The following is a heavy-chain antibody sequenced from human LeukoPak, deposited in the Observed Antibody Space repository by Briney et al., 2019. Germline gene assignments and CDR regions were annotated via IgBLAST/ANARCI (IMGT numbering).Heavy chain of an antibody. J-gene: IGHJ6*03. D-gene: IGHD6-13*01. CDR1: GFTFDDYA. Sequence: PGGSLRLSCAASGFTFDDYAVHWVRQAPGKGLEWVSGISWNSGSIGYADSVKGRFTISRDNAKNSLYLQMNSLRAEDMALYYCAKDVGYSSSSGYMDVWGKGTTVTVSS. V-gene: IGHV3-9*03. CDR2: ISWNSGSI. CDR3: AKDVGYSSSSGYMDV.